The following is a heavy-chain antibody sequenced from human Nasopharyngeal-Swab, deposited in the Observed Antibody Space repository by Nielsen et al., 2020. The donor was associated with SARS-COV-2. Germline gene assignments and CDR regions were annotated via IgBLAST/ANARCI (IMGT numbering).Heavy chain of an antibody. CDR2: IYYSGDT. V-gene: IGHV4-30-4*08. D-gene: IGHD3-9*01. J-gene: IGHJ5*02. Sequence: SETLSLTCAASGVFISRGGAYWSWLRQPPGKGLEWIGYIYYSGDTDYNPALQSRVSISADTTRNQFSLKLTSVTAADTAVYYCARTLYDIVTDQYEGYDTWGPGILVTVSS. CDR3: ARTLYDIVTDQYEGYDT. CDR1: GVFISRGGAY.